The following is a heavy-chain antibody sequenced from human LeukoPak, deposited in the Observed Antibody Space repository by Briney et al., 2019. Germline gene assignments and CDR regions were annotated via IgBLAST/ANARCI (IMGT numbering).Heavy chain of an antibody. D-gene: IGHD3-22*01. CDR2: INHSGST. V-gene: IGHV4-34*01. CDR1: GGSFSGYY. J-gene: IGHJ4*02. CDR3: ASQYYDSSGYYYKYYFDY. Sequence: PSETLSLTCAVYGGSFSGYYWSWIRQPPGKGREWSGEINHSGSTNYNPSLKRRVTISVDTSKNQFSLKQSSVTAADTAVYYCASQYYDSSGYYYKYYFDYWGQGTLVTVSS.